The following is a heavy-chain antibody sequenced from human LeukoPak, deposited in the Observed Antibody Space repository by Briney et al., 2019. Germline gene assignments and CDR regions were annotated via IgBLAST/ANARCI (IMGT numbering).Heavy chain of an antibody. J-gene: IGHJ4*02. D-gene: IGHD2-15*01. V-gene: IGHV1-2*02. CDR2: INPNSGGT. CDR1: GYTFTGYY. CDR3: AGGCCGGGSYYYFDY. Sequence: ASVKVSCKASGYTFTGYYMHWVRQAPGQGLEWMGWINPNSGGTNYAQKFQGRVTMTRDTSISTAYMELSRLRSDDTAVYYCAGGCCGGGSYYYFDYWGQGTLVTVSS.